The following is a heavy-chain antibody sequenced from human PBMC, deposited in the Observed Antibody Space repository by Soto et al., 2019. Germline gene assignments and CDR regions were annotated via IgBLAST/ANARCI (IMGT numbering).Heavy chain of an antibody. D-gene: IGHD2-21*01. CDR3: ASVIPLGY. CDR1: GFTVSSSY. V-gene: IGHV3-74*01. Sequence: PGGSLRLSCAASGFTVSSSYMTWVRHVPGKGLVWVSRINSDGSSTSYADSVKGRFTISRDNAKNTLYLQMNSLRAEDTAVYYCASVIPLGYWGQGTLVTVSS. CDR2: INSDGSST. J-gene: IGHJ4*02.